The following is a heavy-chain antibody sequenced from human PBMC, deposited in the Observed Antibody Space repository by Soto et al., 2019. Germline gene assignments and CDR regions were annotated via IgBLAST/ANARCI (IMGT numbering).Heavy chain of an antibody. V-gene: IGHV3-23*01. CDR3: AKDIERFGRPETYNWLDP. Sequence: GGSLRLSCAGSGFTFGSYGMSWVRQAPGKGLEWVSAISGSGVSTYYADSVKGRFTISRDNSKNTVYLQMNSLRAEDTALYYCAKDIERFGRPETYNWLDPRGQGALVTGSS. D-gene: IGHD2-15*01. CDR1: GFTFGSYG. J-gene: IGHJ5*02. CDR2: ISGSGVST.